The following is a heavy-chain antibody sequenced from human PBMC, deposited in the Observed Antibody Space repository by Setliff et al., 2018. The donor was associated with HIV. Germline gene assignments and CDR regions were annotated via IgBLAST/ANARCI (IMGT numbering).Heavy chain of an antibody. J-gene: IGHJ4*02. CDR3: ARSIVPVASGYYYFEY. CDR1: GGSFSGYC. D-gene: IGHD3-3*01. V-gene: IGHV4-34*01. Sequence: PSETLSLTCAVYGGSFSGYCWSWIRQPPGKGLEWIGEMQHSGRTNYNPSLRSRVTISVDTSKNQFSLRLSSVAAGDTAVYYCARSIVPVASGYYYFEYWGQGTLVTVSS. CDR2: MQHSGRT.